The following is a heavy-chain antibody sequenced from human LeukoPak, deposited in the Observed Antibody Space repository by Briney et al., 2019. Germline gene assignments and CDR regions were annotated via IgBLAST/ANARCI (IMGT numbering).Heavy chain of an antibody. Sequence: SETLSLTCTVSGASLSSYYWSWIRQPPGKGLGWIGYIYYSVSTNYNPSLKTRVTISVDTSKNQFSLKLSSVTAADTAVYYCAAQDIVVVPAVHWGYFDYWGQGTLVTVSS. J-gene: IGHJ4*02. CDR1: GASLSSYY. CDR3: AAQDIVVVPAVHWGYFDY. D-gene: IGHD2-2*01. CDR2: IYYSVST. V-gene: IGHV4-59*08.